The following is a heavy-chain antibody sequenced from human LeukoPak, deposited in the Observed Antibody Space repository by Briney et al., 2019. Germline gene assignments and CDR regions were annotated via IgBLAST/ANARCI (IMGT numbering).Heavy chain of an antibody. CDR3: ARDSPYSSSWYYFDY. Sequence: ASVKVSCKASGYTFTSYAMHWVRQAPGQRLEWMGWINAGNGNTKYSQKFQGRVTITRDTSASTAYMELSSLRSEDMAVYYCARDSPYSSSWYYFDYWGQGTLVTVSS. CDR1: GYTFTSYA. D-gene: IGHD6-13*01. CDR2: INAGNGNT. J-gene: IGHJ4*02. V-gene: IGHV1-3*01.